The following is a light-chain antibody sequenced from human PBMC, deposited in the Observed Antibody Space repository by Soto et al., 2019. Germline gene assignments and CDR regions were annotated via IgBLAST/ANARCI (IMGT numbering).Light chain of an antibody. Sequence: QSALTQPASVSGSPGQSITISCTGTGSDVGGYKYVSWYQQLPGKAPKLMIYDVSYRPSGVSDRFSGSKSGNTASLIISGLQAEDEADYYCSSYASSSPLVFGTGTKVTVL. CDR2: DVS. CDR3: SSYASSSPLV. J-gene: IGLJ1*01. CDR1: GSDVGGYKY. V-gene: IGLV2-14*01.